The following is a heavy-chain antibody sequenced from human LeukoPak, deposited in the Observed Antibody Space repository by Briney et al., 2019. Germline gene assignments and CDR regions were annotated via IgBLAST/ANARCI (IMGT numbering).Heavy chain of an antibody. V-gene: IGHV3-23*01. CDR1: GFTFSSYV. Sequence: GGSLRLSCVASGFTFSSYVMSWVRQAPGKGLGWVSGLTGSGCNTYYADSVKGRFTISRDNSKNTLSLQMNSLRAEDAAVYYCVKFRGIQHYNYHMDVWGKGTTVTVSS. D-gene: IGHD3-10*01. CDR2: LTGSGCNT. CDR3: VKFRGIQHYNYHMDV. J-gene: IGHJ6*03.